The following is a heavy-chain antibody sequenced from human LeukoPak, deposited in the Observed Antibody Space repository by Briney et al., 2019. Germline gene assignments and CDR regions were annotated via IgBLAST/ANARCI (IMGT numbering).Heavy chain of an antibody. J-gene: IGHJ4*02. D-gene: IGHD3-9*01. V-gene: IGHV1-69*13. CDR2: IIPVFGTA. CDR3: ARSTYYDILTGYYAFDY. CDR1: GGTFSSYA. Sequence: SVKVSCKASGGTFSSYAISWVRQATGQGLEWMGGIIPVFGTANYAQKFQGRVTITADESTSTAYMELSSLRSEDTAVYYCARSTYYDILTGYYAFDYWGQGTLVTVSS.